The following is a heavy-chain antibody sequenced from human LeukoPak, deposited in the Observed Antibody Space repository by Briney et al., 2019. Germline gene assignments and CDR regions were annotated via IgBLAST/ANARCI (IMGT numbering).Heavy chain of an antibody. CDR1: GYTFTSYY. CDR3: ARDGGVTTTPDY. CDR2: INPSGGST. Sequence: ASVKVSCKASGYTFTSYYMHWVRQAPGQGLEWMGIINPSGGSTSYAQKFQGRVTLTTDTSTSTVFMELRGLTSDDTAVYYCARDGGVTTTPDYWGQGTLVTVSS. J-gene: IGHJ4*02. V-gene: IGHV1-46*01. D-gene: IGHD4-17*01.